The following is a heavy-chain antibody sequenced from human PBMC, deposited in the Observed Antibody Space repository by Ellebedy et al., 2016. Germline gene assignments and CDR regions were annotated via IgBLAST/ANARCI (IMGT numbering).Heavy chain of an antibody. CDR2: VSHDGSGQ. D-gene: IGHD1-26*01. CDR1: GFNFRSYG. J-gene: IGHJ4*02. V-gene: IGHV3-30*03. CDR3: VSGSYFDK. Sequence: GESLKISXATSGFNFRSYGMHWVRKAPGKGLEWVAVVSHDGSGQYYADSVQGRFTISRDNSKNMIYLQMNSLSADDTAVYYCVSGSYFDKWGQGTLVTVSS.